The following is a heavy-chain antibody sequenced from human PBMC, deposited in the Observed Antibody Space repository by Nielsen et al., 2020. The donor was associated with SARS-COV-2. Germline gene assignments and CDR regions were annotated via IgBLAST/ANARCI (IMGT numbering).Heavy chain of an antibody. J-gene: IGHJ4*02. CDR3: ATNFAIFGVVTPFDY. D-gene: IGHD3-3*01. Sequence: GGSLRLSCAASGFTFDDYAMHWVRQAPGKGLEWVANIKQDGSEKYYVDSVKGRFTISRDNAKNSLYLQMNSLRAEDTAVYYCATNFAIFGVVTPFDYWGQGTLVTVSS. V-gene: IGHV3-7*03. CDR2: IKQDGSEK. CDR1: GFTFDDYA.